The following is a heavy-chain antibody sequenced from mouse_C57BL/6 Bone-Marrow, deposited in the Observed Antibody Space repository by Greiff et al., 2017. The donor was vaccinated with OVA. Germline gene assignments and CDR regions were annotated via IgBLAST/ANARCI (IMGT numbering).Heavy chain of an antibody. CDR1: GYTFTSYD. V-gene: IGHV1-85*01. J-gene: IGHJ4*01. D-gene: IGHD1-1*01. CDR3: ARWGYGSSLYYAMDY. CDR2: IYPRAGST. Sequence: QVQLQQSGPELVKPGASVKLSCKASGYTFTSYDINWVKQRPGQGLEWIGWIYPRAGSTKYNEKFKGKATLTVDTSSSTAYMELHSLTSEDSAVYFCARWGYGSSLYYAMDYWGQGTSVTVSS.